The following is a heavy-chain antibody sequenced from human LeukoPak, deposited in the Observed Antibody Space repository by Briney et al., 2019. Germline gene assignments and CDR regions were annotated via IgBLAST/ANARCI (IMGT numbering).Heavy chain of an antibody. V-gene: IGHV1-8*03. Sequence: ASVKVSCKASGYTFTSYDINWVRQATGQGLEWMGWMNPNSGNTGYAQKFQGRVTITRNTSISTAYMELSSLRSEDTAVYYCARARITMVRGVIGLVYYYYMDVWSKGTTVTVSS. CDR1: GYTFTSYD. D-gene: IGHD3-10*01. J-gene: IGHJ6*03. CDR2: MNPNSGNT. CDR3: ARARITMVRGVIGLVYYYYMDV.